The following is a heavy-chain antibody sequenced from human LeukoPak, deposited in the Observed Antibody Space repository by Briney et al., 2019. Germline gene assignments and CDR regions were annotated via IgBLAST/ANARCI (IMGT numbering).Heavy chain of an antibody. CDR1: GFTVSSNY. CDR3: AREPGEWFGELRSYYFDY. V-gene: IGHV3-66*01. D-gene: IGHD3-10*01. J-gene: IGHJ4*02. Sequence: GGSLRLSCTASGFTVSSNYMSWVRQAPGKGLEWVSVIYSGGSTYYADSVKGRFTISRDNSKNTLYLQMNSLRAEDTAVYYCAREPGEWFGELRSYYFDYWGQGTLVTVSS. CDR2: IYSGGST.